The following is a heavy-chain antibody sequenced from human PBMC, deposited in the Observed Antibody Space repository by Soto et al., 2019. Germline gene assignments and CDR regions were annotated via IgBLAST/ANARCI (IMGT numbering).Heavy chain of an antibody. CDR2: IIPVFGTT. V-gene: IGHV1-69*01. CDR1: GDSFGSYA. Sequence: QMQLVQSGPEGQKPGSSVKVSCKASGDSFGSYAVSLVRQAPGQGLEWMGAIIPVFGTTNYTQKFQGRVTITADDSTTTAYMELSSLRSDDTAVYYCAREPLGRFDPGGQGTLVTVSS. J-gene: IGHJ5*02. CDR3: AREPLGRFDP.